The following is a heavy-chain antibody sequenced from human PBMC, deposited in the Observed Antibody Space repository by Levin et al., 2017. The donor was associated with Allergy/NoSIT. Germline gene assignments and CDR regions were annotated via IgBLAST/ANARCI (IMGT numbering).Heavy chain of an antibody. V-gene: IGHV4-59*01. D-gene: IGHD3-10*01. CDR3: ARLYYYGSGSDFDY. CDR2: IYYSAST. J-gene: IGHJ4*02. CDR1: GGSISSYY. Sequence: SETLSLTCTVSGGSISSYYWSWVRQPPGKGLEWIGYIYYSASTNYNPSLKSRVTMSLDTSKNQFSLKLSSVTAADTAVYYCARLYYYGSGSDFDYWGQGTLVTVSS.